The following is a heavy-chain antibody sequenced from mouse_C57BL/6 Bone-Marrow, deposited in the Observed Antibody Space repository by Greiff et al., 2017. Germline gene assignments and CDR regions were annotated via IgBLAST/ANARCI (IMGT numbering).Heavy chain of an antibody. V-gene: IGHV1-69*01. CDR2: INPAGGYT. CDR1: GYTFTSYT. Sequence: QVKLQQPGAELVMPGASVKLSCKASGYTFTSYTMHWVKPRPGKSLAWIGAINPAGGYTYYNHKFKGKSTLTVDQSSSTAYLQISSLTSEDSAFYYCARDDCSHYYWYFDVWGTGTTVTVSS. J-gene: IGHJ1*03. D-gene: IGHD1-1*01. CDR3: ARDDCSHYYWYFDV.